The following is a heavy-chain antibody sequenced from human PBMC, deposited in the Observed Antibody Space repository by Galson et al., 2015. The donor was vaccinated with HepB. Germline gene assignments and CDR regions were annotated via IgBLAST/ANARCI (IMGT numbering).Heavy chain of an antibody. J-gene: IGHJ5*02. D-gene: IGHD2-2*02. V-gene: IGHV1-18*01. CDR2: ISAYNGNT. CDR3: ARDLRCSSTSCYKFGNWFDP. CDR1: GYTFTSCG. Sequence: SVKVSCKASGYTFTSCGISWVRQAPGQGLEWMGWISAYNGNTNYAQKLQGRVTMTTDTSTSTAYMELRSLRSDDTAVYYCARDLRCSSTSCYKFGNWFDPWGQGTLVTVSS.